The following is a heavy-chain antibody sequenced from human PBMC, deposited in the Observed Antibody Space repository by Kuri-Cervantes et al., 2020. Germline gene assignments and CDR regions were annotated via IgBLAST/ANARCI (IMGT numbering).Heavy chain of an antibody. V-gene: IGHV1-2*02. CDR2: INPNSGGT. CDR1: GYTFISYG. D-gene: IGHD2-2*01. Sequence: ASVKVSCKASGYTFISYGISWVRQAPGQGLEWMGWINPNSGGTNYAQKFQGRVTMTRDTSISTAYMELSRLRSDDTAVYYCASGVVPEAAQRFDYWGQGTLVTVSS. J-gene: IGHJ4*02. CDR3: ASGVVPEAAQRFDY.